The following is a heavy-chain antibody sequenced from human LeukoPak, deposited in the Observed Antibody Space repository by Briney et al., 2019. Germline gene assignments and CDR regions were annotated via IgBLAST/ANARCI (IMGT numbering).Heavy chain of an antibody. Sequence: PSETLSLTCTVSGGSISSYYWSWIRQPPGKGLEWIGYIYYSGSTNYNPSLKSRVTISVDTSKNQFSLKLSSVTAADTAVYYCARDHGDYGNWFDPWGQGTLVTVSS. V-gene: IGHV4-59*12. D-gene: IGHD4-17*01. CDR1: GGSISSYY. CDR2: IYYSGST. CDR3: ARDHGDYGNWFDP. J-gene: IGHJ5*02.